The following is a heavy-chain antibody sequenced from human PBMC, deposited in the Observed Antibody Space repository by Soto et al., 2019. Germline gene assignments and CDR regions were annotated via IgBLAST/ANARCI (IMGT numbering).Heavy chain of an antibody. J-gene: IGHJ6*02. V-gene: IGHV3-23*01. CDR3: AKRIPIDARGYYYKGMDA. CDR2: ISGSGGST. D-gene: IGHD2-15*01. CDR1: VFTFTNYA. Sequence: LRLSCAASVFTFTNYAINWVRQAPGKRLEWVPVISGSGGSTFFAGSVKGRFTISRDNSKNTRRLQMISLKAEASDLHYCAKRIPIDARGYYYKGMDAWVQGATVTVSS.